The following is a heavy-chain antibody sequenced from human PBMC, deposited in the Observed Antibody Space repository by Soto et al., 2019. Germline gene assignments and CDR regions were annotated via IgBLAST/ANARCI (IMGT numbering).Heavy chain of an antibody. D-gene: IGHD2-2*01. V-gene: IGHV1-69*02. CDR1: GGTFSGYT. CDR3: ASPPPGYCSSASCYSYFHY. J-gene: IGHJ4*02. Sequence: QVQLVQSGAEVKKPGSSVKVSCKASGGTFSGYTISWVRQAPGQGLEWMGRIIPFLGIANYAQKFQGRVTITADKSTSTAYMELSSLRSDDTAVYYCASPPPGYCSSASCYSYFHYWGQGTLVTVSS. CDR2: IIPFLGIA.